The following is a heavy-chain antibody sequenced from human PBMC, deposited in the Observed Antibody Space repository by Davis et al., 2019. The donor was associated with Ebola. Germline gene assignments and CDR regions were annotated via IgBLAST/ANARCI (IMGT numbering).Heavy chain of an antibody. J-gene: IGHJ6*02. CDR1: GYSFTSYW. CDR3: ARQPSLYDFGMDV. CDR2: VYPGDSDN. V-gene: IGHV5-51*01. Sequence: GESLKISCKGSGYSFTSYWIGWVRQMPGKGLEWMGIVYPGDSDNTYSPSFQGQVTISVDKSIRTAYLQLSSLKASDTAMYYCARQPSLYDFGMDVWGHGTTVTVSS. D-gene: IGHD3-3*01.